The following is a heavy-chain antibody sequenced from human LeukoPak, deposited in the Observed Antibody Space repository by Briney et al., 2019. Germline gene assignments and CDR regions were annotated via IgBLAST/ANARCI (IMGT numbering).Heavy chain of an antibody. CDR2: IYYSGST. CDR1: GGSISSYY. Sequence: SETLSLTCTVSGGSISSYYWSWIRQPPGKGLEWIGYIYYSGSTNYNPSLKSRVTISVDTSKNQFSLKLSSVTAADTAVYYCARSPGRDFRSGRMGSWFDPWGQGTLVTVSS. J-gene: IGHJ5*02. D-gene: IGHD3-3*01. V-gene: IGHV4-59*01. CDR3: ARSPGRDFRSGRMGSWFDP.